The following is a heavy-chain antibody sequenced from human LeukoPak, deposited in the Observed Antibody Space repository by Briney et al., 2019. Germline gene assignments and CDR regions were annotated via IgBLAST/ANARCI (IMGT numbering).Heavy chain of an antibody. CDR1: GFSFSSYS. CDR2: ISSSSSYI. D-gene: IGHD6-19*01. J-gene: IGHJ4*02. Sequence: GWGLRLSRAASGFSFSSYSMNWVRQAPGKPREWVSSISSSSSYIYYAESVKGRFTISRDNPKSSLYLQMNSLRAEDTAVYYCARDLVAVARGSYGGQEPLVTVSS. CDR3: ARDLVAVARGSY. V-gene: IGHV3-21*01.